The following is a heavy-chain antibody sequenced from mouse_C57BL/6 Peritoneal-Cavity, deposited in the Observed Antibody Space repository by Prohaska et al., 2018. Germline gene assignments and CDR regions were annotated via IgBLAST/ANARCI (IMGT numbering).Heavy chain of an antibody. CDR2: IHPNSGST. Sequence: QVQLQQPGAELVKPGASVKLSCKASGYTFTSYCMHWVKQRPGQGLEWIGMIHPNSGSTNYNEKFKSKATLTVDKSSSTAYMQLSSLTSEDSVVYYCARGLLRDSYYYAMDYWGQGTSVTVSS. CDR3: ARGLLRDSYYYAMDY. V-gene: IGHV1-64*01. D-gene: IGHD1-1*01. CDR1: GYTFTSYC. J-gene: IGHJ4*01.